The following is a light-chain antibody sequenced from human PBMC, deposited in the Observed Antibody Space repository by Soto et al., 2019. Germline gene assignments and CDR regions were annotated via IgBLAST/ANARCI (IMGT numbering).Light chain of an antibody. J-gene: IGKJ1*01. CDR2: AAS. V-gene: IGKV1-39*01. Sequence: DIQMTQSPSSLSASIGDRVTITCRASQSIISSLNWYYQKPWEAPKLLIYAASSLQSGVPSSFSGSGSGTDFTLTISSLQPEDVATYYCQQTYNTPWTFGQGTRVQIK. CDR1: QSIISS. CDR3: QQTYNTPWT.